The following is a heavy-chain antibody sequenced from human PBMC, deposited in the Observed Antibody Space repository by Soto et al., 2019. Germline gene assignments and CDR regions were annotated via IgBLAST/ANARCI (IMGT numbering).Heavy chain of an antibody. CDR3: ARDGHGDYSSDY. CDR1: GFTFVSYW. Sequence: RGSLRLSCAASGFTFVSYWLSLFGQAPGKGLEWVANINQDGSEKYYVDSVRGRFTISRDNAKNSLSLQMNSLRAEDTAVYYCARDGHGDYSSDYWGQGTLVTVSS. CDR2: INQDGSEK. J-gene: IGHJ4*02. D-gene: IGHD4-17*01. V-gene: IGHV3-7*03.